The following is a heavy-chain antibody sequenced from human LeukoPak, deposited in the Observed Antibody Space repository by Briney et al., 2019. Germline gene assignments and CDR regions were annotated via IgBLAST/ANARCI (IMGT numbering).Heavy chain of an antibody. CDR2: IYYSWST. Sequence: PSETLSLTCTVSGCSISSYYWSWIRQPPGKGREGIGYIYYSWSTNYNPSLKSRGTISVDTSKNQFSLKLTSVTATDTAVYYCARDRGAYGSGSYYIPRYFDYWGQGTLVTVSS. CDR1: GCSISSYY. CDR3: ARDRGAYGSGSYYIPRYFDY. V-gene: IGHV4-59*01. D-gene: IGHD3-10*01. J-gene: IGHJ4*02.